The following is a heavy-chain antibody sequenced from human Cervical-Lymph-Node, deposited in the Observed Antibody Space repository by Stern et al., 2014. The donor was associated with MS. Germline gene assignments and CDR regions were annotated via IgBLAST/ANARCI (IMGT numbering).Heavy chain of an antibody. D-gene: IGHD6-6*01. CDR2: IGSGGDT. Sequence: VQLGQSGGVLVQPGGSLRLSCAASGSTFSSYDMHWVRQATGKRLEWVSAIGSGGDTYYSGSVKGRFTISRENAKNSLYLQMNSLRAGDTAVYYCAREVEDSRSSGWHFDLWGRGTLVTVSS. CDR1: GSTFSSYD. J-gene: IGHJ2*01. V-gene: IGHV3-13*01. CDR3: AREVEDSRSSGWHFDL.